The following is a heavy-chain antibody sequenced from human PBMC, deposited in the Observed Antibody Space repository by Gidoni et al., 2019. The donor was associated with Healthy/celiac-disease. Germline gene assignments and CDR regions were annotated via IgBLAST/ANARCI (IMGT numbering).Heavy chain of an antibody. Sequence: EVQLVQSGAEVKQPGESLKISCKGSGYSFTSYWICWVRQMPGKGLEWMGILDPGDSDTRYSPSFQGQVTISADKSISTAYLQWSSLKASDTAMYYCARLEAADFWGADYWGQGTLVTVSS. CDR3: ARLEAADFWGADY. CDR2: LDPGDSDT. CDR1: GYSFTSYW. V-gene: IGHV5-51*03. J-gene: IGHJ4*02. D-gene: IGHD3-3*01.